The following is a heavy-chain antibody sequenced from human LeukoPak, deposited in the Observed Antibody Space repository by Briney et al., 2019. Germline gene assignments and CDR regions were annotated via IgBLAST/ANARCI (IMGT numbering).Heavy chain of an antibody. D-gene: IGHD1-26*01. CDR3: ARDVGGVGASPFDY. J-gene: IGHJ4*02. V-gene: IGHV3-30-3*01. CDR2: ISYDGNNK. CDR1: GFTLSSNA. Sequence: GSLRLSCAASGFTLSSNAMHWVRQAPGKGLEWVTGISYDGNNKYYTDSVKGRFTISRDNSKNTLYLQMNSLRAEDTAVYYCARDVGGVGASPFDYWGQGTLVTVYS.